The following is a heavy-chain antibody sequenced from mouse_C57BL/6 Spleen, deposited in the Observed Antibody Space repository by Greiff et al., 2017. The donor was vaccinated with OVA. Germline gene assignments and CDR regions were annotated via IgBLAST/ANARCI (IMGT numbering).Heavy chain of an antibody. CDR3: TRGGVRLDWFAY. V-gene: IGHV1-18*01. Sequence: VQLQQSGPELVKPGASVKIPCKASGYTFTDYNMDWVKQSHGKSLEWIGDINPNTGGTNYNQKFKGKATLTADKSSSTAYMELRSLTSEDTEVYFCTRGGVRLDWFAYWGQGTLVTVSA. CDR1: GYTFTDYN. J-gene: IGHJ3*01. CDR2: INPNTGGT. D-gene: IGHD2-14*01.